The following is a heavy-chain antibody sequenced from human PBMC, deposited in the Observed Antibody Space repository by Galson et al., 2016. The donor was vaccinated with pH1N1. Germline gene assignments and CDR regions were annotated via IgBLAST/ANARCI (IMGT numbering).Heavy chain of an antibody. CDR3: ARVGAYADYYANKWFDP. J-gene: IGHJ5*02. D-gene: IGHD2-21*02. CDR1: GFTFSGYW. Sequence: SLRLSCAASGFTFSGYWMSWVRQAPGKGLEWVANINQEGSEKYYADSVKGRFTISRDNAKNSLYLHMDSLRAEYTAVYYCARVGAYADYYANKWFDPWGQGTLVAVSS. V-gene: IGHV3-7*01. CDR2: INQEGSEK.